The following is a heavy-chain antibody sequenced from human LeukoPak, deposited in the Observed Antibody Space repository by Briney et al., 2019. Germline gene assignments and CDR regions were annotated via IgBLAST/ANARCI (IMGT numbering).Heavy chain of an antibody. V-gene: IGHV3-23*01. CDR2: ISGSGGST. CDR3: AKAAYSYGDFDY. J-gene: IGHJ4*02. CDR1: GFTFSSHA. Sequence: GGSLRLSCAASGFTFSSHAMSWVRQAPGKGLEWVSAISGSGGSTYYADSVKGRFTISRDNSKDTLYLQMNSLRAEDTAVYYRAKAAYSYGDFDYWGQGTLVTVSS. D-gene: IGHD5-18*01.